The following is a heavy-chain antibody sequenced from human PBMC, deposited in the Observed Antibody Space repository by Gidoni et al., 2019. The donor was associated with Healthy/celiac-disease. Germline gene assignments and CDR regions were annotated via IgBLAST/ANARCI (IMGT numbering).Heavy chain of an antibody. V-gene: IGHV1-18*04. Sequence: QVQLVQSGAEVKKPAASVKVSCKASGYTFTSYGIRWVRQAPGQGLEWMGWISAYNGNTNYAQKLQGRVTMTTDTSTSTAYMELRSLRSDDTAVYYCARDTYYYDSSGYYYGPRRLDGGGDYWGQGTLVTVSS. J-gene: IGHJ4*02. D-gene: IGHD3-22*01. CDR3: ARDTYYYDSSGYYYGPRRLDGGGDY. CDR1: GYTFTSYG. CDR2: ISAYNGNT.